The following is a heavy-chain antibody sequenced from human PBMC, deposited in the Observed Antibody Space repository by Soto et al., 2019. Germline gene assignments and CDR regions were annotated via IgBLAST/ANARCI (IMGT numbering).Heavy chain of an antibody. CDR1: GYIFVNYG. D-gene: IGHD3-16*01. Sequence: QVQLVQSGDEVKTPGASVKVSCKASGYIFVNYGIAWVRQAPRQGLEWMGWISPYTGNTHSASKVQGRLTMTTDTXXSTAYMDLGSLTSDDTAVYYCVMVDNYVTPTPQDVWGQGTTVTVSS. J-gene: IGHJ6*02. CDR3: VMVDNYVTPTPQDV. CDR2: ISPYTGNT. V-gene: IGHV1-18*01.